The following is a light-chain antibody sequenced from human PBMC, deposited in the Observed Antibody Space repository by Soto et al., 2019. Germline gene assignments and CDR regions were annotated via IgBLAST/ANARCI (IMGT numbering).Light chain of an antibody. CDR3: QLYGRSRRAT. J-gene: IGKJ5*01. CDR1: QSVSSN. CDR2: GAS. Sequence: EIVMTQSPATLSVSPGESATLSCRASQSVSSNLAWYQQKPGQAPRLLIYGASARATGIPARFSGSGSGTAFTLTISRLEPEDFAVYYCQLYGRSRRATFGQGTRLEIK. V-gene: IGKV3-15*01.